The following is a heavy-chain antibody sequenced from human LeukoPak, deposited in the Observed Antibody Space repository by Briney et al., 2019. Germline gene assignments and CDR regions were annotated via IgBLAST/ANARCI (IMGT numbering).Heavy chain of an antibody. V-gene: IGHV4-59*01. CDR3: ARDNELYGGNSIWFDP. J-gene: IGHJ5*02. Sequence: SETLSLTCTVSGGSISSYYWSWIRQPPGKGLEWIGYIYYSGSTNYNPSLKSRVTISVDTSKNQFSLKLSSVTAADTAAYYCARDNELYGGNSIWFDPWGQGTLVTVSS. CDR2: IYYSGST. D-gene: IGHD4-23*01. CDR1: GGSISSYY.